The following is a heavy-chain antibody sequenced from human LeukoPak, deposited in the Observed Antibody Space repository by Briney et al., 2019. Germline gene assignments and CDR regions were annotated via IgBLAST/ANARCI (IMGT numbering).Heavy chain of an antibody. D-gene: IGHD2-8*02. CDR3: ATYRQVLLPFES. J-gene: IGHJ4*02. V-gene: IGHV3-7*03. Sequence: GGSLSLSCASPGSTFSSYGMTWVRQAPGKGLEWVANIKQDGSEKYYVDSVKGRFTISRDNAKNSLYLQMNSLRAEDTAIYYCATYRQVLLPFESWGQGTLVTVSS. CDR2: IKQDGSEK. CDR1: GSTFSSYG.